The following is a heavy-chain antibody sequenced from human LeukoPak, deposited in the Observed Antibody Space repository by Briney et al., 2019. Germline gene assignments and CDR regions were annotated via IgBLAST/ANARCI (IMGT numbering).Heavy chain of an antibody. Sequence: HPGGSLRLSCAASGFTFSSYAMSWVRQAPGKGLEWVSAISGSGGSTYYADSVKGRFTISRDNSKNTLYLQMNSLRAEDTAVYYCAKDISSWRSASPYYFGYWGQGTLVTVSS. V-gene: IGHV3-23*01. CDR3: AKDISSWRSASPYYFGY. J-gene: IGHJ4*02. CDR2: ISGSGGST. D-gene: IGHD6-13*01. CDR1: GFTFSSYA.